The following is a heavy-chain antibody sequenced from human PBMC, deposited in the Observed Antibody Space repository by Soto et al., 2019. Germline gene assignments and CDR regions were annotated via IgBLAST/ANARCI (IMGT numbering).Heavy chain of an antibody. CDR3: AKVSWFGEYRPPGFDN. D-gene: IGHD3-10*01. CDR2: ISTTRGST. CDR1: GFTFSNYD. Sequence: PGGSLRLSCATSGFTFSNYDVNWVRQAPGKGLEWVSGISTTRGSTYYADSVRGRFTISRDNSKNTLYLQMSNLRAEDTAKYYCAKVSWFGEYRPPGFDNWGQGTLVTVS. V-gene: IGHV3-23*01. J-gene: IGHJ4*02.